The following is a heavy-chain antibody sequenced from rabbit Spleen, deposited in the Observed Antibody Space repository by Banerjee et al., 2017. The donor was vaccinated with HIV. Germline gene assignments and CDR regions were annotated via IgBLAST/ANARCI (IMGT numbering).Heavy chain of an antibody. V-gene: IGHV1S7*01. D-gene: IGHD1-1*01. J-gene: IGHJ3*01. CDR2: IDRLCGTT. CDR3: VRGASVSCYYSW. Sequence: QLEASGGGLVQPGGSMQLSCTASGFTISSYYMSWVRQAPGKGLEWIGYIDRLCGTTYDTSGMNGLSTTTSHNAQNTLYLQRLSLTAADTSTYACVRGASVSCYYSWWGQGTLVTVS. CDR1: GFTISSYY.